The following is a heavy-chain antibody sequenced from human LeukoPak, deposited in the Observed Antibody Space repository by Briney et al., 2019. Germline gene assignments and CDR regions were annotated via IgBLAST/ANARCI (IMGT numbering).Heavy chain of an antibody. V-gene: IGHV3-48*04. CDR1: GFTFSSYG. CDR3: ARFGSGYYSSWYDY. Sequence: GGSLRLSCAASGFTFSSYGMHWVRQAPGKGLEWVSYISSSGSTIYYADSVKGRFTISRDNAKNSLYLQMNSLRAEDTAVYYCARFGSGYYSSWYDYWGQGTLVTVSS. D-gene: IGHD3-3*01. CDR2: ISSSGSTI. J-gene: IGHJ4*02.